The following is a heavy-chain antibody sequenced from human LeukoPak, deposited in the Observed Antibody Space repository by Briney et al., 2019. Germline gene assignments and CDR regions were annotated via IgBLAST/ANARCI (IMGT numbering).Heavy chain of an antibody. D-gene: IGHD1-1*01. J-gene: IGHJ6*02. V-gene: IGHV3-66*01. CDR3: ARGPRLERHGMDV. CDR1: GFTVSRNY. CDR2: ISSGDTT. Sequence: GGSLRLSCAASGFTVSRNYMSWVRQAPGKGLEWVSVISSGDTTYYADSVKGRFTISRDSSKNTLYLQMNSLRAEDTAVYFCARGPRLERHGMDVWGQGTTVTVSS.